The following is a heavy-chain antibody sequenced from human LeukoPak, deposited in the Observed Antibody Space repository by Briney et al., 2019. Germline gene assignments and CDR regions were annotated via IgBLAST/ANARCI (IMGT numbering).Heavy chain of an antibody. J-gene: IGHJ4*02. Sequence: GGSLRLSCAASGFTFSSYSMNWVRQAPGKGLEWVSSISSSSSYIYYADSVKGRFTISRDNAKNSLYLQMNSLRAEDTAVYYCARDLGDLGGDLLYYFDYWGQGTLVTVSS. V-gene: IGHV3-21*01. CDR1: GFTFSSYS. CDR2: ISSSSSYI. CDR3: ARDLGDLGGDLLYYFDY. D-gene: IGHD2-21*02.